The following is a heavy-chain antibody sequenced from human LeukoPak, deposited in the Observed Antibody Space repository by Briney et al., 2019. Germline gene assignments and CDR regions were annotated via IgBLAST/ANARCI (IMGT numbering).Heavy chain of an antibody. CDR1: GGSISSSSYY. D-gene: IGHD6-19*01. Sequence: PSETLSLTCTVSGGSISSSSYYWGWIRQPPGKGLEWIGSIYYSGSTYYNPSLKSRVTISVDTSKNQFSLKLSSVTAADTAVYYCARYTRGGWTAASDYFDYWGQGTLVTVSS. J-gene: IGHJ4*02. CDR2: IYYSGST. V-gene: IGHV4-39*07. CDR3: ARYTRGGWTAASDYFDY.